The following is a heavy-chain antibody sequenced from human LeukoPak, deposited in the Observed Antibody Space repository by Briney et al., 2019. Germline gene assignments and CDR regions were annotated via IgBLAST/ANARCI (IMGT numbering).Heavy chain of an antibody. J-gene: IGHJ5*02. D-gene: IGHD3-3*01. CDR1: GDSISDFY. Sequence: SETLSLTCTVSGDSISDFYWTWIRQTPGKGLEWIGFISSSGNSNYSPSLESRVSFSLDTSKSQFSLSLKSVTAADTAVYYCARVFRGAVTSNWLDPWGQGILVTVSS. CDR3: ARVFRGAVTSNWLDP. V-gene: IGHV4-59*01. CDR2: ISSSGNS.